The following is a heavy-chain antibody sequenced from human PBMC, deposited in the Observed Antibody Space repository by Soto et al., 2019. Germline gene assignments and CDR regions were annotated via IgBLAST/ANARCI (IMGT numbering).Heavy chain of an antibody. CDR3: ARIGDGNQRPFDY. D-gene: IGHD6-25*01. Sequence: QVRLEQSGAEVKKPGSSVKVSCKASGYTFSSYTINWVRQAPGQGLELMGGIIPVFNSATYAQKFQGRVTITADESTSTAYLELRSLRSEDTAVYYCARIGDGNQRPFDYWGQGTLVTVSS. J-gene: IGHJ4*02. CDR2: IIPVFNSA. V-gene: IGHV1-69*01. CDR1: GYTFSSYT.